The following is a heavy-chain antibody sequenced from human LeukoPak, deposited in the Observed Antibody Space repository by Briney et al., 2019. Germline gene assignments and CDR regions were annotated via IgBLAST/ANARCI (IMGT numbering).Heavy chain of an antibody. CDR1: GVSINSYH. D-gene: IGHD6-13*01. V-gene: IGHV4-59*08. J-gene: IGHJ3*02. CDR2: IYYSGSN. Sequence: PSETLPLTCTVSGVSINSYHWSWIRQPPGKGLEWIGYIYYSGSNNYNPSLKSRLTISVDTSKNQFPLKLSSVTAADTAVYYCARHIYSSWDRAFDIWGQATMVTDSS. CDR3: ARHIYSSWDRAFDI.